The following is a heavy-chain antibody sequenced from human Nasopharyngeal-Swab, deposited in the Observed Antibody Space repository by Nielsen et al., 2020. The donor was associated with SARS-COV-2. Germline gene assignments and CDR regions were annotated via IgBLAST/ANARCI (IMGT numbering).Heavy chain of an antibody. CDR1: GFSFSTYT. Sequence: SLKISCAASGFSFSTYTMNWVRQAPGKGLEWVSGISWNSGSITYADSVKGRFTISRDNAKNFLYLQMNSLRAEDTALYYCAKGGRIAMIEDFWGQGTMDTVSS. CDR2: ISWNSGSI. D-gene: IGHD3-22*01. J-gene: IGHJ3*01. V-gene: IGHV3-9*01. CDR3: AKGGRIAMIEDF.